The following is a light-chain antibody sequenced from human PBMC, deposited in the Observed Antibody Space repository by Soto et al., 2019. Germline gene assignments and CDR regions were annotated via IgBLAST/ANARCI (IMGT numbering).Light chain of an antibody. CDR3: SSYTSRSTLV. CDR2: DVS. J-gene: IGLJ1*01. Sequence: QSALTQPASVSGSPGQSITISCTGSSSDVGGYNYVSWYQQHPGKAPKLMIYDVSNRPSGVSNRFSGSKSGNTDSLTISGLQAEDEAVFYCSSYTSRSTLVFGSGTKLTVL. CDR1: SSDVGGYNY. V-gene: IGLV2-14*01.